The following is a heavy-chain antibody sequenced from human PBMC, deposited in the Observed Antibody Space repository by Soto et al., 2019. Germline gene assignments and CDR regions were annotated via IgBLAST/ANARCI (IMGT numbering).Heavy chain of an antibody. CDR2: IIPILGIA. D-gene: IGHD2-2*01. Sequence: QVQLVQSGAEVKKPGSSVKVSCTASGGTFSSYTISWVRQAPGQGLEWLGRIIPILGIANYAQKFQGRVPITADKSTSTAYMELSSLGSEATAGYYCARLAGYWSSTSCYEVDPWGQGSLVTVSS. J-gene: IGHJ5*02. V-gene: IGHV1-69*02. CDR1: GGTFSSYT. CDR3: ARLAGYWSSTSCYEVDP.